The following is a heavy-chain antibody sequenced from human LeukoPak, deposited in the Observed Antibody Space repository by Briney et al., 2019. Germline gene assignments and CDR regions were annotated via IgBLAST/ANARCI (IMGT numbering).Heavy chain of an antibody. CDR1: GFSFSSYA. J-gene: IGHJ4*02. V-gene: IGHV3-23*01. Sequence: GGSLRLSCAASGFSFSSYAMSWVRQGPGKRLEWVSATSGSGSSTYYADSVKGRFTISRDNSKNTLYLQMNSLRAEDTALYYCAKRDGYNSNPLKDWGQGTLVTVSS. CDR2: TSGSGSST. CDR3: AKRDGYNSNPLKD. D-gene: IGHD5-24*01.